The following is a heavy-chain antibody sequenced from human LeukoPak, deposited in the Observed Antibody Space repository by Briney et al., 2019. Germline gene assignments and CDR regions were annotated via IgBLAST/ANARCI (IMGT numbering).Heavy chain of an antibody. J-gene: IGHJ4*02. Sequence: PGGSLRLSCAASGFTFSSYAMSWVRQAPGKGLEWVSAISGSGGSTYYADSVKGRFTISRDNSKNTLYLQMNSLRAEDMAVYYCAKVKYYYDSSGYYYDYWGQGTLVTVSS. CDR3: AKVKYYYDSSGYYYDY. CDR1: GFTFSSYA. CDR2: ISGSGGST. D-gene: IGHD3-22*01. V-gene: IGHV3-23*01.